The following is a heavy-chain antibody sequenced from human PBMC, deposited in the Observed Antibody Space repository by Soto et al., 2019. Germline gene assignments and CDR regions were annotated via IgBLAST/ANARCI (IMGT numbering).Heavy chain of an antibody. CDR1: GFTFSSYV. D-gene: IGHD4-17*01. Sequence: EVQLLESGGGLVQPGGSLRLSCAASGFTFSSYVMSWVRQAPGKGLDWVSTISGSGGSTYYADSVKGRFTISRDNSKNTLYLQMNSLRAEDTAVYYCAKERQATTVTLPDYWGQGTLVTVSS. CDR2: ISGSGGST. J-gene: IGHJ4*02. CDR3: AKERQATTVTLPDY. V-gene: IGHV3-23*01.